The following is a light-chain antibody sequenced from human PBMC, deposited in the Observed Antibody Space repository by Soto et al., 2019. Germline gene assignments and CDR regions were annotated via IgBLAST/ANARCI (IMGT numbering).Light chain of an antibody. CDR1: QSISSW. CDR3: QQYNSYLYT. J-gene: IGKJ2*01. V-gene: IGKV1-5*01. CDR2: DAS. Sequence: DIPMTQSPSTPSASVGDRVTITCRASQSISSWLAWYQQKPGKAPKLLIYDASSLESGVPSRFSGSGSGTEFTLTLSSLQPDDFATYYCQQYNSYLYTFGQGTKLEIK.